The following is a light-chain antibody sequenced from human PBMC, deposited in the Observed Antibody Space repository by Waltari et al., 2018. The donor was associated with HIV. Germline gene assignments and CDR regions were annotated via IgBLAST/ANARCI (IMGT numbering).Light chain of an antibody. V-gene: IGLV1-44*01. J-gene: IGLJ2*01. Sequence: QSVLTQPPSASGTPGHRVTISCSGSSINIGSTTVNSYQQLPGMAPKLLIHSNDQRPSGVPDRFSGSTSDTSASLAISGLQSEDEGAYYCAVWDDSLNGPLFGGGTKLTVL. CDR3: AVWDDSLNGPL. CDR1: SINIGSTT. CDR2: SND.